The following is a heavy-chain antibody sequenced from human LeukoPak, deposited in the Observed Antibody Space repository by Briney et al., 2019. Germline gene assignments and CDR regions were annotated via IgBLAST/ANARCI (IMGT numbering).Heavy chain of an antibody. CDR1: GFTFDDYA. CDR3: AKDWGYYDSSGYYGAFDI. CDR2: ISWNSGSI. V-gene: IGHV3-9*01. J-gene: IGHJ3*02. Sequence: GRSLRLSCAASGFTFDDYAMLWVRQAPGKGLEWVSGISWNSGSIGYADSVKGRFTISRDNAKNSLYLQMNSLRAEDTALYYCAKDWGYYDSSGYYGAFDIWGQGTMVTVSS. D-gene: IGHD3-22*01.